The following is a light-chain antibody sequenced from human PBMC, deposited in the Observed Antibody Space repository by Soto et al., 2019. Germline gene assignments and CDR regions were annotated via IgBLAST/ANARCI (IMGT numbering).Light chain of an antibody. CDR1: QSVSNN. J-gene: IGKJ4*01. CDR2: SAS. Sequence: EIVMTQSPATLSVSPGERATLSCRASQSVSNNLAWYQQKPGQAPRLLIYSASTRATGIPARFSGSASGTEFTLSISILQSEDFAVYYCQQYNEWPLTFGGGTKVETK. CDR3: QQYNEWPLT. V-gene: IGKV3-15*01.